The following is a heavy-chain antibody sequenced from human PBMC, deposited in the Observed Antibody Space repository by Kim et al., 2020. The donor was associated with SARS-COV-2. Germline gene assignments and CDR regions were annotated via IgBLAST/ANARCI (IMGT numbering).Heavy chain of an antibody. J-gene: IGHJ6*02. Sequence: GGSLRLSCGGTGFILSNYWMHWVRQAPGKGLVWVACLGSDATDIRSADSVKGRSIITRDNAKNTLYLQMNSLRGEDTDTYYCARDWGSWGEDYGMDVWGQGTTVTVSS. V-gene: IGHV3-74*01. CDR1: GFILSNYW. D-gene: IGHD3-16*01. CDR3: ARDWGSWGEDYGMDV. CDR2: LGSDATDI.